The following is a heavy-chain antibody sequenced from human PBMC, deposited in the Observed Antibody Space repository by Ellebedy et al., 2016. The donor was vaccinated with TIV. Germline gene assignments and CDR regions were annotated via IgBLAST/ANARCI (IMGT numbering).Heavy chain of an antibody. CDR1: GYTFTSYY. D-gene: IGHD4-17*01. J-gene: IGHJ4*02. CDR3: ARDSGDYGPDY. V-gene: IGHV1-46*01. CDR2: INPSGDVT. Sequence: ASVKVSCKASGYTFTSYYIHWVRQAPGQGLEWVGQINPSGDVTKYAQRFHGRVAITRDTSTSTVYMELSSLRSEDMAVCHCARDSGDYGPDYWGQGTLVTVSA.